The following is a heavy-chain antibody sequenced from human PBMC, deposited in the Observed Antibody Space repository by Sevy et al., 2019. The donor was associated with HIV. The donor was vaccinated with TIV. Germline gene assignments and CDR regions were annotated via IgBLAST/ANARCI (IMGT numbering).Heavy chain of an antibody. CDR2: VNSDGQMT. Sequence: GGSLRLSCAASGFIFSNSWMHWVRQAPGKGLVWVSHVNSDGQMTRYADSVKGRFTISRDNAKDTLFLQMNSLRAEDTAVYYCARGSRGTFGNWCQGTLITVSS. V-gene: IGHV3-74*01. CDR1: GFIFSNSW. CDR3: ARGSRGTFGN. D-gene: IGHD1-26*01. J-gene: IGHJ4*02.